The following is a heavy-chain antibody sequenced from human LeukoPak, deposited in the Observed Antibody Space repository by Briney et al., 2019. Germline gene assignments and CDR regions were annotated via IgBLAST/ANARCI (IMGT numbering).Heavy chain of an antibody. CDR3: ATSGGSYGSRYFDY. J-gene: IGHJ4*02. V-gene: IGHV4-59*01. CDR1: GGSISSYY. Sequence: SETLSLTCTVSGGSISSYYWSWIRQPPGKGLEWIGYIYYSGSTNYNPSLKSRVTISVDTSKNQFSLKLSSVTAADTAVYYCATSGGSYGSRYFDYWGQGTLVTVSS. D-gene: IGHD1-26*01. CDR2: IYYSGST.